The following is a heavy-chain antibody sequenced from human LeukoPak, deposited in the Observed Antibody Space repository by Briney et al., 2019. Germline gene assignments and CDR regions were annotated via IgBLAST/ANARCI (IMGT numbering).Heavy chain of an antibody. CDR1: GYTLTELS. J-gene: IGHJ6*02. Sequence: ASVKVSCKVSGYTLTELSMHWVRQAPGKGLEWMGGFDPEDGETIYAQKFQGRVTITRDTSASTAYMELSSLRSEDTAVYYCARASSSGWNDRYYYYGMDVWGQGTTVTVSS. V-gene: IGHV1-24*01. CDR3: ARASSSGWNDRYYYYGMDV. D-gene: IGHD6-19*01. CDR2: FDPEDGET.